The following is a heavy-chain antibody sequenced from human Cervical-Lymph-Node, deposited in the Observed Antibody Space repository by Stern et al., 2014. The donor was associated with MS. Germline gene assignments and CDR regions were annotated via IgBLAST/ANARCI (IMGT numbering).Heavy chain of an antibody. CDR1: GVTVSRDY. CDR3: ARDTSSPERSDW. J-gene: IGHJ4*02. CDR2: ITNVGST. Sequence: EVQLVESGGGVIQPWGSLRLSCTASGVTVSRDYMTWVRQAPGKGLERVSLITNVGSTFYTDSVKGRFTISRDDSKNTVYLHMTSLRAEDTAMYYCARDTSSPERSDWWGQGTLVTVSS. D-gene: IGHD1-1*01. V-gene: IGHV3-53*01.